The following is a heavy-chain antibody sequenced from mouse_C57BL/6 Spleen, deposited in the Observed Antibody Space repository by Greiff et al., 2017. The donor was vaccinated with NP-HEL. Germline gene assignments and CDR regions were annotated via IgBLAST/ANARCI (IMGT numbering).Heavy chain of an antibody. J-gene: IGHJ3*01. Sequence: VQLQQSGTVLARPGASVKMSCKTSGYTFTSYWMHWVKQRPGQGLEWIGAIYPGNSDTSYNQKFKGKAKLTAVTSASTAYMELSSLTNEDSAVYYCTRSDEYGRFAWFAYWGQGTLVTVSA. CDR3: TRSDEYGRFAWFAY. CDR1: GYTFTSYW. CDR2: IYPGNSDT. V-gene: IGHV1-5*01. D-gene: IGHD5-1*01.